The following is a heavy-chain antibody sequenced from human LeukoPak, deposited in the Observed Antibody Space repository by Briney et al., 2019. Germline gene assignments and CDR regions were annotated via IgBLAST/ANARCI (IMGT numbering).Heavy chain of an antibody. CDR1: GFTFSSYS. CDR2: ISSSSSTI. J-gene: IGHJ4*02. V-gene: IGHV3-48*01. D-gene: IGHD3-3*01. CDR3: ATYYDFWSGYSRSYYFDY. Sequence: PGGSLRLSCAASGFTFSSYSMNWVRQAPGKGLEWVSYISSSSSTIYYADSVKGRFTISRDNAKNSLYLQINSLRAEDTAVYYCATYYDFWSGYSRSYYFDYWGQGTLVTVSS.